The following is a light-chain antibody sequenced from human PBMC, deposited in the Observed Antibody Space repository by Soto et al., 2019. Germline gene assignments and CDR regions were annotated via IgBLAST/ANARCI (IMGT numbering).Light chain of an antibody. CDR2: EVT. V-gene: IGLV2-14*01. CDR3: SSYTSTSTPV. CDR1: ITDVGGYNF. Sequence: QSALSQPPSVCGSLGQSITISCTGTITDVGGYNFVSWYQQHPDKAPKLLIYEVTNRPSGVSNRFSGSKSGNTASLTISGLQAEDKADYYCSSYTSTSTPVFGTGTKVTV. J-gene: IGLJ1*01.